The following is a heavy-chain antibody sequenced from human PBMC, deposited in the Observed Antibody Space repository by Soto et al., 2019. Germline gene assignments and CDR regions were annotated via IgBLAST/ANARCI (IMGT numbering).Heavy chain of an antibody. J-gene: IGHJ6*03. Sequence: EVQLLESGGGLVQPWGSLRLSCAASGFTFSSYAMSWVRQAPGKGLEWVSAISGSGGSTYYADSVKGRFTISRDNSKNTLYLQMNSLRAEDTAVYYCAKGRGSGSYYDYYYMDVWGKGTTVTVSS. CDR3: AKGRGSGSYYDYYYMDV. CDR2: ISGSGGST. D-gene: IGHD3-10*01. V-gene: IGHV3-23*01. CDR1: GFTFSSYA.